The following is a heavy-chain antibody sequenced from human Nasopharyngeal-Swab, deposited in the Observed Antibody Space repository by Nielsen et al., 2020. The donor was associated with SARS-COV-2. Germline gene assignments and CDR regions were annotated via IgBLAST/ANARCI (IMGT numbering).Heavy chain of an antibody. V-gene: IGHV3-33*01. CDR2: IWYDGSNK. Sequence: GESLKISCAASGFTFSSYGMHGVRQAPGKGLEWVAVIWYDGSNKYYADSVKGRFTISRDNSKNTLYLQMNSLRAEDTAVYYCARDGAVGATTGVDYWGQGTLVTVSS. J-gene: IGHJ4*02. D-gene: IGHD1-26*01. CDR3: ARDGAVGATTGVDY. CDR1: GFTFSSYG.